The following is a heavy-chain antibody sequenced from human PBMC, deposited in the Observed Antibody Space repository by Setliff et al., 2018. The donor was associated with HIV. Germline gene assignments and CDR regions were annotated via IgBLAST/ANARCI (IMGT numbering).Heavy chain of an antibody. CDR2: SSHSGRT. D-gene: IGHD2-2*01. V-gene: IGHV4-34*01. CDR1: SGSFSSYR. Sequence: SETLSLTCAVYSGSFSSYRWTWIRQPPGKGLEWIGDSSHSGRTTYNPSLKSRVTISVDTSKNQFSLKLSSVTAADTAVYYCARVDCSSTSCYRDYNYYMDVWGKGTTVTVSS. J-gene: IGHJ6*03. CDR3: ARVDCSSTSCYRDYNYYMDV.